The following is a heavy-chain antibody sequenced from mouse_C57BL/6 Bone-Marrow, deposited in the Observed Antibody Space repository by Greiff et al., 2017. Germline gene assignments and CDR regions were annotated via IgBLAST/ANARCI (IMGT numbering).Heavy chain of an antibody. CDR3: SAHERYYDYEGYFDY. J-gene: IGHJ2*01. CDR1: GYIFTEYT. D-gene: IGHD2-4*01. Sequence: QVPLPPSGASLFTPLASVKLSCKASGYIFTEYTIHWVKQRSGQGLEWIGWFYPGSGSIKYNERFKDKATLTADKSSNTVYMELSRLTSEDSAVYFWSAHERYYDYEGYFDYWGQGTTLTVSS. V-gene: IGHV1-62-2*01. CDR2: FYPGSGSI.